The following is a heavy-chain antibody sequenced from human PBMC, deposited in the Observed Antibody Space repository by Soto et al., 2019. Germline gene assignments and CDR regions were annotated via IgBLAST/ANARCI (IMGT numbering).Heavy chain of an antibody. CDR1: GYTFTSYD. CDR2: INPSGGST. Sequence: ASVKVSCKASGYTFTSYDMHWVRQAPGQGLEWMGRINPSGGSTGYAQKFQGRVTMTRNTSISTAYMELSSLRSEDTAVYYCARGLVYYGSGSYYNSLRGWGQGTLVTVSS. J-gene: IGHJ4*02. V-gene: IGHV1-46*01. CDR3: ARGLVYYGSGSYYNSLRG. D-gene: IGHD3-10*01.